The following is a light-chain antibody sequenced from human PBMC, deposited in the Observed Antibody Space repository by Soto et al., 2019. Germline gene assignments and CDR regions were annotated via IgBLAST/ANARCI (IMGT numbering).Light chain of an antibody. Sequence: DIQMTQSPSSLSASVGDRVTITCRASQSISSYLNWYQQKPGKAPKLLIYAASSLQSGVPSRFSGSGSGKDFTLTISSLQPEDFATYYCQQSYSTPQTFGQGPKVEIK. CDR2: AAS. J-gene: IGKJ1*01. CDR1: QSISSY. V-gene: IGKV1-39*01. CDR3: QQSYSTPQT.